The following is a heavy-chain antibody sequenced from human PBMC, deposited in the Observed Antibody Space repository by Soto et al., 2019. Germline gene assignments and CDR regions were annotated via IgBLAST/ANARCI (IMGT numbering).Heavy chain of an antibody. CDR2: IIPIFGIA. D-gene: IGHD5-18*01. CDR3: ARRSYGRGYSYGDGDDY. Sequence: QVQLVQSGAEVKKPGSSVKVSCKASGGTFSSYAISWVRQAPGQGLEWMGGIIPIFGIANYAQKFQGRVTITADESTSTAYMELSSLRSEDTAVYYCARRSYGRGYSYGDGDDYWGQGTLVTVSS. CDR1: GGTFSSYA. J-gene: IGHJ4*02. V-gene: IGHV1-69*01.